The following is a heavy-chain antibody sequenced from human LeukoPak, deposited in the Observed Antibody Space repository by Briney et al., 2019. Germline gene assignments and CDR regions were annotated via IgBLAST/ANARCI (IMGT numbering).Heavy chain of an antibody. CDR1: GFTFSSYA. CDR3: AKHIAAAGPCGMDV. D-gene: IGHD6-13*01. V-gene: IGHV3-23*01. Sequence: PGESLRLSCAASGFTFSSYAMMWLRQAPGKGLEWVSAISGSGGSTYYADSVKGRFTISRDNSKNTLYLQMNSLRAEDTAVYYCAKHIAAAGPCGMDVWGQGTTVTVSS. CDR2: ISGSGGST. J-gene: IGHJ6*02.